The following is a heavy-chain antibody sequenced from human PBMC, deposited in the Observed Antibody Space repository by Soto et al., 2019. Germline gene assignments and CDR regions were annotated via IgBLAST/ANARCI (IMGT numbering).Heavy chain of an antibody. V-gene: IGHV3-53*04. CDR2: LHSGGDT. CDR3: ARDGPYYYASRMDV. Sequence: PGGSLRLSCAASGFTFSSYAMSWVRQAPGQGLEWVSVLHSGGDTYYANSVKGRFTISRHDSTNTLYLQMNSLTPEDTAVYYCARDGPYYYASRMDVWGQGTTVTVSS. D-gene: IGHD3-10*01. J-gene: IGHJ6*02. CDR1: GFTFSSYA.